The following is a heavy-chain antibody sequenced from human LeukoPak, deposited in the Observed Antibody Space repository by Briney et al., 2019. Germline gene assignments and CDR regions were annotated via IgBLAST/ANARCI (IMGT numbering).Heavy chain of an antibody. CDR1: GGSISSYY. V-gene: IGHV4-4*07. Sequence: SETLSLTCTVSGGSISSYYWSWIRQPAGKGLEWIGRIYTSGSTNYNPSPKSRVTMSLDTSKNQFSLKLSSVTAADTAVYYCARFGGSAAAGTRFDPWGQGTLVTVSS. J-gene: IGHJ5*02. D-gene: IGHD6-13*01. CDR2: IYTSGST. CDR3: ARFGGSAAAGTRFDP.